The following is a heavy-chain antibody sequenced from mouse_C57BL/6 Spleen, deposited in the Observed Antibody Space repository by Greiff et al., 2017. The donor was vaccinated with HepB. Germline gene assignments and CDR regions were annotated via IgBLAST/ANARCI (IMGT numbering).Heavy chain of an antibody. Sequence: QVQLKESGAELAKPGASVKLSCKASGYTFTSYWMHWVKQRPGQGPEWIGYINPSSGYTKYNQKFKDKATLTADKSSSTAYMQLRSLTYEDSAVDYCSRDLTGDDWGQGTTLTVSS. D-gene: IGHD3-1*01. CDR3: SRDLTGDD. CDR1: GYTFTSYW. J-gene: IGHJ2*01. V-gene: IGHV1-7*01. CDR2: INPSSGYT.